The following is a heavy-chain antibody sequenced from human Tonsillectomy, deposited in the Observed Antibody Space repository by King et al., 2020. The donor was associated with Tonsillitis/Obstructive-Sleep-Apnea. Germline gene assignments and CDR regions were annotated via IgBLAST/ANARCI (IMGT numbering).Heavy chain of an antibody. CDR1: GGSISSYY. V-gene: IGHV4-59*01. CDR2: IYYSGST. CDR3: ARTLWGYMDV. Sequence: VQLQESGPGLVKPSETLSLTCTVSGGSISSYYWSWIRQPPGKGLEWIGYIYYSGSTNYNPSLKSRVTISVDTSKNQFSLKLSSVTAADTAVYYCARTLWGYMDVWGKGTTVTVSS. D-gene: IGHD3-16*01. J-gene: IGHJ6*03.